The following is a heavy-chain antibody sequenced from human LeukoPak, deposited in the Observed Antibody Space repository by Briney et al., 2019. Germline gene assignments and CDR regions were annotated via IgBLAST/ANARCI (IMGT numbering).Heavy chain of an antibody. Sequence: PGGSLRLSCAASGFTFSSYGMHWVRQAPGKGLEWVAVIWYDGSNKYYADSVKGRFTISRDNSTNTLYLKMNSLRAEDTAVYYCARVSPRITMVRGVTYDYWGQGTLVTVSS. V-gene: IGHV3-30*19. CDR3: ARVSPRITMVRGVTYDY. J-gene: IGHJ4*02. CDR1: GFTFSSYG. D-gene: IGHD3-10*01. CDR2: IWYDGSNK.